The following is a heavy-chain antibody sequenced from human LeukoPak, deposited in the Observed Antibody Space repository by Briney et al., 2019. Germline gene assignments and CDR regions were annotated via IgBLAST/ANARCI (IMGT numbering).Heavy chain of an antibody. CDR1: GFTFSSYG. J-gene: IGHJ4*02. CDR3: AKDLLVVVAATPDY. V-gene: IGHV3-30*02. CDR2: IRCDGSNK. Sequence: GGSLRLSWPVSGFTFSSYGMHWVRQAPGKGLEWVAFIRCDGSNKYYADSVKGRFTISRDNSKNTLYLQMNSLRAEDTAVYYCAKDLLVVVAATPDYWGQGTLVTVSS. D-gene: IGHD2-15*01.